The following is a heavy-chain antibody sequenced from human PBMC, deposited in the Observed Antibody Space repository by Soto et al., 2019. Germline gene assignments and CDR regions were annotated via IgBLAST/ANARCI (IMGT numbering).Heavy chain of an antibody. J-gene: IGHJ4*02. CDR2: ISGSGGST. CDR3: AKPVGVTTVNTQDY. CDR1: GFTFSSYA. D-gene: IGHD4-17*01. Sequence: GGSLRLSCAASGFTFSSYAMSWVRQAPGKGLEWVSAISGSGGSTYYADSVKGRFTISRDNSKNTLYLQMNSLRAEDTAVYYCAKPVGVTTVNTQDYWGQGTLVTVSS. V-gene: IGHV3-23*01.